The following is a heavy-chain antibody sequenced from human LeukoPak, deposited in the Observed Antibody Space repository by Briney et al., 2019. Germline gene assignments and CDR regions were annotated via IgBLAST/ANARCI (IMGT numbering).Heavy chain of an antibody. J-gene: IGHJ3*01. CDR3: AKGCTLFWLKDAFDV. D-gene: IGHD3-9*01. CDR1: GFTFSSYG. V-gene: IGHV3-30*18. CDR2: ISYDGSDK. Sequence: SGGSLRLSCAASGFTFSSYGMHWVRQAPGKGLEWVAIISYDGSDKYYADSVKGRFTISRDNSKNTLYLQMNSLRAEDTAVYYCAKGCTLFWLKDAFDVWGQGTMVTVSS.